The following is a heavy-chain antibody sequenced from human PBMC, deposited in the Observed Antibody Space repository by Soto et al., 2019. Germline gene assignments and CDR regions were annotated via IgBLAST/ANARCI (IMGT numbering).Heavy chain of an antibody. Sequence: ASVKVSCKASGYTFTGYYMHWVRQAPGQGLEWMGWINPNSGGTNYAQKFQGWVTMTRDTSISTAYMELSRLRSDDTALYYCARDREPDGIWTFDSWGQGTLVTVSS. CDR1: GYTFTGYY. J-gene: IGHJ4*02. CDR3: ARDREPDGIWTFDS. V-gene: IGHV1-2*04. CDR2: INPNSGGT. D-gene: IGHD3-9*01.